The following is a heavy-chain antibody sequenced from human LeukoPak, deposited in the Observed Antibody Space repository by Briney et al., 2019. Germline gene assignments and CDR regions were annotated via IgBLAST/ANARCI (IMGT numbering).Heavy chain of an antibody. J-gene: IGHJ1*01. CDR3: ARRRYYDSTGYFE. Sequence: PSETLSLTCAVSGDYISSSSYYWGWIRQSPGTGLEWVGDIYHSGRTYYNPSLKRRLAISIDTSKTQFSLRSRSLPAADTAVFYCARRRYYDSTGYFEWGRGTLVTVSS. D-gene: IGHD3-22*01. V-gene: IGHV4-39*01. CDR2: IYHSGRT. CDR1: GDYISSSSYY.